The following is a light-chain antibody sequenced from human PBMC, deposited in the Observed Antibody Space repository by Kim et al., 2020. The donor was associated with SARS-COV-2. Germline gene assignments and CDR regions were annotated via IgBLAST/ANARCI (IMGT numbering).Light chain of an antibody. CDR1: SGYSDYK. Sequence: ELTQPPSASASLGASVTLTCTLSSGYSDYKVDWYQQRPGKGPRFVMQVGTGGIVGSKGDGIPDRFSVLGSGLNRYLTIKNIQEEDESDYHCGADHGSGNNFVWVSGGGTKLTVL. V-gene: IGLV9-49*01. CDR3: GADHGSGNNFVWV. J-gene: IGLJ3*02. CDR2: VGTGGIVG.